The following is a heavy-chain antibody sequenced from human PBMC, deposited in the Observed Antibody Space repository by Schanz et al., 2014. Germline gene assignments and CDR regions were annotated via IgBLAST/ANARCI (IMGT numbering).Heavy chain of an antibody. J-gene: IGHJ4*02. Sequence: VQLLESGGGLVQPGGSLRLSCVASGFTFFGSFAMSWVRQAPGKGLEWVANIGYDGSEKYYVDSVKGRFTISRDNSKDTLYLQMSGLAPEDTAVYYCARGPIPIQGVPMDFWGQGTLVTVSS. CDR3: ARGPIPIQGVPMDF. V-gene: IGHV3-33*08. D-gene: IGHD3-10*01. CDR2: IGYDGSEK. CDR1: GFTFFGSFA.